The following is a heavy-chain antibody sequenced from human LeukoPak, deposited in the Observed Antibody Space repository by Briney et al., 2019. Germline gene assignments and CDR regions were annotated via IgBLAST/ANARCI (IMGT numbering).Heavy chain of an antibody. V-gene: IGHV1-8*03. CDR1: GYTFTSYD. CDR3: ARGRGPSSSWTFDY. J-gene: IGHJ4*02. Sequence: ASVKVSCKASGYTFTSYDINWVRQAAGQGLEWMGWMNPNSGNTGYAQKFRGRVTITRNTSISTAYMELSSLRSEDTAVYYCARGRGPSSSWTFDYWGQGTLVTVSS. CDR2: MNPNSGNT. D-gene: IGHD6-13*01.